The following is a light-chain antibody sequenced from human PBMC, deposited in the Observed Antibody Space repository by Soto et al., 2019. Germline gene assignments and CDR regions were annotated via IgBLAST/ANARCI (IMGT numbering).Light chain of an antibody. CDR1: QSVGSN. CDR2: GAS. V-gene: IGKV3-15*01. J-gene: IGKJ4*01. Sequence: EIVWTQSSATLSLSQGERATLSCRASQSVGSNLAWYQQKPGQAPRLLIYGASTRATGIPARFSGSGAGTEFTLTISSLQSEDFSVYYCQQYNNWPPLTFGGGTKVDIK. CDR3: QQYNNWPPLT.